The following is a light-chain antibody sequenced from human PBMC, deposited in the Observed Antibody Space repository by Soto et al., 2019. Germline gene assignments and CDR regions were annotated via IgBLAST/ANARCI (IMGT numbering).Light chain of an antibody. CDR2: DVS. V-gene: IGLV2-14*01. CDR3: SSYTSSSLYV. Sequence: QSALTQPASVSGSPGQSITISCTGTSSDVGGYNYVSWYHQLPGKAPKLMIYDVSDRPSGVSNRFSGSKSGNTASLTISGLQAEDEADYYCSSYTSSSLYVFGTGTQLTVL. CDR1: SSDVGGYNY. J-gene: IGLJ1*01.